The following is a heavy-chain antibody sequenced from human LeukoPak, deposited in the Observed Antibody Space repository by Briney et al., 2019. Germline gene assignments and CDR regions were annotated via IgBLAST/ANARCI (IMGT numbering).Heavy chain of an antibody. Sequence: GGSLRLSCAASGLTFSNYGLHWVRQAPGKGLEWLAVMWFDGSQKYYADSVKGRFTISRDNSKSMLYLQMSSLRAEDTAVYYCARDITGDPPPYYFDYWGQGSLVTVSS. D-gene: IGHD7-27*01. J-gene: IGHJ4*02. CDR2: MWFDGSQK. V-gene: IGHV3-33*01. CDR1: GLTFSNYG. CDR3: ARDITGDPPPYYFDY.